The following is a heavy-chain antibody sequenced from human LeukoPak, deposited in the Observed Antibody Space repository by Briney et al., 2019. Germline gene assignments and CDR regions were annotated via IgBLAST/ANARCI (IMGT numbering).Heavy chain of an antibody. CDR1: GFTLSSYW. V-gene: IGHV3-74*01. Sequence: QSGGSLRLSCAASGFTLSSYWMYWVRQAPGKGLVRVSRINSDGSSTRYADSVKGRFTISRDNAKNTLYLQMNSLRAEDTAVYYCVSDGSGWSNFDYWGQGTLVTVSS. CDR2: INSDGSST. J-gene: IGHJ4*02. CDR3: VSDGSGWSNFDY. D-gene: IGHD6-19*01.